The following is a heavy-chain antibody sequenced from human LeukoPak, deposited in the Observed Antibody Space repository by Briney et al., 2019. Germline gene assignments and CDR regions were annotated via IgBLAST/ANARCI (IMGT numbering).Heavy chain of an antibody. CDR1: GYTFTSYG. CDR2: ISAYNGNT. Sequence: GASVKVSCKASGYTFTSYGISWVRQAPGQGLEWMGWISAYNGNTNYAQKLQGRVTMTTDTSTSTAYMELRSLRSDDTAVYYCARDLGIAAAGYYFDYWGQGTLVTVSS. J-gene: IGHJ4*02. CDR3: ARDLGIAAAGYYFDY. V-gene: IGHV1-18*01. D-gene: IGHD6-13*01.